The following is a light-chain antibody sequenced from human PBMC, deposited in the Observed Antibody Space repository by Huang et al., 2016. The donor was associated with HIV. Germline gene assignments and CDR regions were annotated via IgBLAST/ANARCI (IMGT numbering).Light chain of an antibody. CDR3: QQSYNTPLT. Sequence: DIQMTQSPSSLSASVGDRVTITCRASQSINSYLNWYQQKPGKDPKVLIYAASSLQSGGPSRFSGSGSGTDFTLTINSLQPEDFAIYYCQQSYNTPLTFGGGTRLEIK. V-gene: IGKV1-39*01. J-gene: IGKJ4*01. CDR1: QSINSY. CDR2: AAS.